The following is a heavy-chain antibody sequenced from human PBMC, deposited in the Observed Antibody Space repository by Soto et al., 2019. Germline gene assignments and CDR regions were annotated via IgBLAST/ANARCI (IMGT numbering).Heavy chain of an antibody. CDR1: GDSVSLNSAA. V-gene: IGHV6-1*01. J-gene: IGHJ4*02. CDR3: ARRTHKGSFDY. CDR2: TYYRSKWYN. Sequence: SQALSLTCAISGDSVSLNSAACNLIRQSPSRGLEWLGRTYYRSKWYNDYAVSVKSRITINPDTSKNQFSLQLNSVTPEDTTVYYCARRTHKGSFDYWGQGTLVTVS.